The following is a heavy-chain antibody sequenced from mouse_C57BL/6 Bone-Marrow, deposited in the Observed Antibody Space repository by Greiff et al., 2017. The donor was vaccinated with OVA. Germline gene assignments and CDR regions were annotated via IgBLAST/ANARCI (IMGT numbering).Heavy chain of an antibody. Sequence: QVQLQQSGAELVMPGASVKLSCKASGYTFTSYWMHWVKQRPGQGLEWIGEIDPSDSYTNYNQKFKGKSTLTVDKSSSTAYMQLSSLTSEDSAVYYCAVLGRGVDYWGQGTSVTVSS. V-gene: IGHV1-69*01. D-gene: IGHD4-1*01. CDR3: AVLGRGVDY. CDR1: GYTFTSYW. J-gene: IGHJ4*01. CDR2: IDPSDSYT.